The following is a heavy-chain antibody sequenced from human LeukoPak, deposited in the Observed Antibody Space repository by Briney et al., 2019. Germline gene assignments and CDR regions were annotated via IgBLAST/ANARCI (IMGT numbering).Heavy chain of an antibody. V-gene: IGHV5-51*01. CDR1: GYTFSKYW. CDR3: ARQGSGWPRDYFDY. Sequence: GESLKISCHGSGYTFSKYWIGWVRQMPGKGLEWMGIIYPPDSDTKYSPSFRGQVTISADKSISTAYLQWSSLKASDTAMYYCARQGSGWPRDYFDYWGQGTLVTVSS. D-gene: IGHD6-19*01. CDR2: IYPPDSDT. J-gene: IGHJ4*02.